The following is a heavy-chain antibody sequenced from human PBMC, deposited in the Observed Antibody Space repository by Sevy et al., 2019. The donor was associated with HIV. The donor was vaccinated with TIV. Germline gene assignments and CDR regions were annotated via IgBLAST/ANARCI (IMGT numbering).Heavy chain of an antibody. Sequence: GGSLRLSCAASGFTFSGSAMHWVRQASGKGLEWVGRIRSKANSYATAYAASVKGRFTISRDDSKNTAYLQMNSLKTEDTAVYYCTRLSGQYSSSSRGMDVWGQRTTVTVSS. J-gene: IGHJ6*02. D-gene: IGHD6-6*01. CDR1: GFTFSGSA. CDR3: TRLSGQYSSSSRGMDV. V-gene: IGHV3-73*01. CDR2: IRSKANSYAT.